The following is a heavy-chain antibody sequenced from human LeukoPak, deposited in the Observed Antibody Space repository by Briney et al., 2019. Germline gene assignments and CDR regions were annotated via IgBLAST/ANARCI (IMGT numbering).Heavy chain of an antibody. J-gene: IGHJ4*02. D-gene: IGHD3-22*01. CDR3: ARGDYYDSSGYLQFDY. V-gene: IGHV1-46*01. Sequence: GASVKVSCKASGYTFTGYYMHWVRQAPGQGLEWMGIINPSGGSTSYAQKFQGRVTMTRDTSTSTVYMELSSLRSEDTAVYYCARGDYYDSSGYLQFDYWGQGTLVTVSS. CDR2: INPSGGST. CDR1: GYTFTGYY.